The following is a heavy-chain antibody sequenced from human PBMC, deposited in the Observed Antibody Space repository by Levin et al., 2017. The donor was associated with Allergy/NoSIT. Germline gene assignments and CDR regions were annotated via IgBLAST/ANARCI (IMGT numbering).Heavy chain of an antibody. CDR3: AMTYYDFWSGYYGGWKFDY. J-gene: IGHJ4*02. CDR1: GGSISSSSYY. D-gene: IGHD3-3*01. CDR2: IYYSGST. V-gene: IGHV4-39*01. Sequence: SETLSLTCTVSGGSISSSSYYWGWIRQPPGKGLEWIGSIYYSGSTYYNPSLKSRVTISVDTSKNQFSLKLSSVTAADTAVYYCAMTYYDFWSGYYGGWKFDYWGQGTLVTVSS.